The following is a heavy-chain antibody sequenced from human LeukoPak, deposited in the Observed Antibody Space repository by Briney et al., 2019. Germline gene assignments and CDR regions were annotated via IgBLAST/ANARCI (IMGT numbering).Heavy chain of an antibody. CDR2: ISYSGST. CDR1: GGSISSSSFY. D-gene: IGHD3-10*01. J-gene: IGHJ4*02. Sequence: SETLSLTCTVSGGSISSSSFYWSWIRQPPGKGLEWIGYISYSGSTNYNPSLKSRVVISVDTSKNQFSLKLTSVTAADTAVYYCARIRYGSGSYALTFFDYWGQGTLVTVSS. CDR3: ARIRYGSGSYALTFFDY. V-gene: IGHV4-61*01.